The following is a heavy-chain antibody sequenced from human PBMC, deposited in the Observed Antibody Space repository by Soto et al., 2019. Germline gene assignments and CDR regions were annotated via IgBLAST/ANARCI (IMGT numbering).Heavy chain of an antibody. J-gene: IGHJ4*02. CDR3: AREGNLGRWLQPLDF. Sequence: PSETLSLTCTVSGDSISGYSWSWVRQPPGKGLEWIGNIHYNGNTKYNPSLKSRVTMSVDTSKNQFSLKLISVTAADTAKYFCAREGNLGRWLQPLDFWGQGTLVTVSS. CDR2: IHYNGNT. D-gene: IGHD5-12*01. CDR1: GDSISGYS. V-gene: IGHV4-59*01.